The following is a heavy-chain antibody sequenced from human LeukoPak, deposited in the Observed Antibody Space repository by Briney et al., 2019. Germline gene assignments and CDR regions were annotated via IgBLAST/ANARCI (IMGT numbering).Heavy chain of an antibody. J-gene: IGHJ4*02. CDR3: ARGYSSGWCRHFDY. Sequence: GGSLRLSCAASGFTFSSYGMHWVRQAPGKGLEWVAFIRYDGSNKYYADSVKGRFTISRDNSKNSLYLQMNSLRAEDTAVYYCARGYSSGWCRHFDYWGQGTLVTVSS. V-gene: IGHV3-30*02. CDR1: GFTFSSYG. D-gene: IGHD6-19*01. CDR2: IRYDGSNK.